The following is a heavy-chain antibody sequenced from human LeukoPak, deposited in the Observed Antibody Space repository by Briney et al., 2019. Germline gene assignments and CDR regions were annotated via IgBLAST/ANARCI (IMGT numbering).Heavy chain of an antibody. CDR2: INRDGSEE. CDR3: ARDGDILTGYYSDY. CDR1: GFTFSSYW. J-gene: IGHJ4*02. Sequence: GGSLRLSCAASGFTFSSYWMSWVRQAPGKGLEWVANINRDGSEEYYVDSVKGRFTISRDNAKNSLYLQMNSLRAEDTALYYCARDGDILTGYYSDYWGQGTLVTVSS. D-gene: IGHD3-9*01. V-gene: IGHV3-7*01.